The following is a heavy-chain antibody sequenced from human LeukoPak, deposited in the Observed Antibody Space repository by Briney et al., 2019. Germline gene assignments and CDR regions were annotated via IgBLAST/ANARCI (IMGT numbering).Heavy chain of an antibody. Sequence: GASVKVSCKASGYTFTSYGISWVRQAPGQGLEWMGWISAYNGNTNYAQKLQGRVTMTTDTSTSTANMELRSLRSDDTAVYYCARARGGGSYLSKPYYFDYWGQGTLVTVSS. D-gene: IGHD1-26*01. CDR2: ISAYNGNT. CDR3: ARARGGGSYLSKPYYFDY. J-gene: IGHJ4*02. V-gene: IGHV1-18*01. CDR1: GYTFTSYG.